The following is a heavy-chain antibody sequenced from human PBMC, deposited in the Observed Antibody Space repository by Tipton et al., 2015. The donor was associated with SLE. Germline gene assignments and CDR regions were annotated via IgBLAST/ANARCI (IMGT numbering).Heavy chain of an antibody. CDR2: IYDSGST. D-gene: IGHD3-3*01. Sequence: TLSLTCTVSGDSISGHYRSWIRQPPGKGLEWIGYIYDSGSTSYNPSLKSRVTISEDTSKNQFSLRLSSVTAADTAVYYCARDSYDFWSGYTPSGTMDVWGKGTTVTVSS. V-gene: IGHV4-59*11. CDR3: ARDSYDFWSGYTPSGTMDV. J-gene: IGHJ6*03. CDR1: GDSISGHY.